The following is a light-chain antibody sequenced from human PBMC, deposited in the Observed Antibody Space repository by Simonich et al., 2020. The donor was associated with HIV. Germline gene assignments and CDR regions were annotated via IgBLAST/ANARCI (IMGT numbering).Light chain of an antibody. J-gene: IGKJ2*01. CDR1: QDISNY. Sequence: EIPMTQSPSAMSSSVGNRVTITCRASQDISNYLAWFQQKPGKVPTRLISAASRWQSVVPSRCSGRGSGTEFTLTISSLQPEDFATYYCQQYNSYPYTVGQGTKLEIK. CDR2: AAS. V-gene: IGKV1-17*03. CDR3: QQYNSYPYT.